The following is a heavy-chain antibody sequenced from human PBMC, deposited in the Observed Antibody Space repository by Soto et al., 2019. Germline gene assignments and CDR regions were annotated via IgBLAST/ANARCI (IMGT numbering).Heavy chain of an antibody. CDR2: ISAYNGKT. Sequence: QVQLVQSGGEVKKPGASVKLSCTASGYTFTSYGISWVRQAPGQGIEWMGWISAYNGKTNYAQNVQGRVTMTTETSTRTAYMDLRSLRSDDTGVNYCARGSDVNYYHGMDVGGQVTTETVSS. CDR3: ARGSDVNYYHGMDV. J-gene: IGHJ6*02. CDR1: GYTFTSYG. V-gene: IGHV1-18*01. D-gene: IGHD2-15*01.